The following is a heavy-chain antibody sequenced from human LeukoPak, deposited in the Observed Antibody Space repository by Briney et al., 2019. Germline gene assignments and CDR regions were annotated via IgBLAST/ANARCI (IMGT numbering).Heavy chain of an antibody. V-gene: IGHV3-7*01. CDR1: GFTFSSYW. Sequence: PGGSLRLSCAASGFTFSSYWMSWVRQAPGKGLEWVANMNQDGSEKYYVDSVKGRFTISRDNVKKSLYLQMNSLRAEDTAVYYCARGVAAAGRKDYWGQGTLVTVSS. J-gene: IGHJ4*02. D-gene: IGHD6-13*01. CDR3: ARGVAAAGRKDY. CDR2: MNQDGSEK.